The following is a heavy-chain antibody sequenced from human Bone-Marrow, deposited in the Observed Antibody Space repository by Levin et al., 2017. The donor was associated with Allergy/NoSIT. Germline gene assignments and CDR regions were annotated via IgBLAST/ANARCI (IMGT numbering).Heavy chain of an antibody. J-gene: IGHJ6*02. CDR2: IIPSFGTP. Sequence: SVKVSCKTSADTFSSYVLTWVRQAPGQGLEWMGAIIPSFGTPEYAQKFRGRVTITAERSTSTVYIELTRLTFDDTAIYYCARPPRGAGWNGVNVWGQGTTVIVSS. CDR3: ARPPRGAGWNGVNV. D-gene: IGHD3-10*01. CDR1: ADTFSSYV. V-gene: IGHV1-69*06.